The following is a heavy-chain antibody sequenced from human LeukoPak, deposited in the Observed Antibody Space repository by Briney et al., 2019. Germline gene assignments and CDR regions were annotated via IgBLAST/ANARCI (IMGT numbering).Heavy chain of an antibody. CDR3: ARGSRQDTYGRELDS. V-gene: IGHV1-18*01. D-gene: IGHD5-18*01. CDR2: ISGYSANT. Sequence: GASVKVSCKTSGYTFTIYGISWVRQAPGQGLEWMGWISGYSANTDYAPRLQGRVTMTTDTSTSTACMELRSLRSDDTAVYYCARGSRQDTYGRELDSWGQGALVTVSS. CDR1: GYTFTIYG. J-gene: IGHJ4*02.